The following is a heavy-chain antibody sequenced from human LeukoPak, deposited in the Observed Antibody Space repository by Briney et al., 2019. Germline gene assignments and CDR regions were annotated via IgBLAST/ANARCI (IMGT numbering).Heavy chain of an antibody. CDR1: GGSIHDAS. J-gene: IGHJ4*02. CDR3: ARVGTYYRSLDS. Sequence: SETLSLTCTVSGGSIHDASWKWIRQPPGQGLEWIGYIYHSGGTNYNPSLKSRVSISLDTSKNQFSLKLSSVTAADTAVYYCARVGTYYRSLDSWGQGTLVTVSS. CDR2: IYHSGGT. D-gene: IGHD3-10*01. V-gene: IGHV4-59*01.